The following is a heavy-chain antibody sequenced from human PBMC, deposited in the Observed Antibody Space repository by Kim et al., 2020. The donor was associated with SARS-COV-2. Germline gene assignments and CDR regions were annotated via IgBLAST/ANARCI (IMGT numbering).Heavy chain of an antibody. V-gene: IGHV1-69*13. Sequence: SVKVSCKASGGTFSSYAISWVRQAPGQGLEWMGGIIPIFGTANYAQKFQGRVTITADESTSTAYMELSSLRSEDTAVYYCARATPSDTYYDILTGYTDAFDIWAKGQWSPSLQ. CDR1: GGTFSSYA. CDR2: IIPIFGTA. D-gene: IGHD3-9*01. CDR3: ARATPSDTYYDILTGYTDAFDI. J-gene: IGHJ3*02.